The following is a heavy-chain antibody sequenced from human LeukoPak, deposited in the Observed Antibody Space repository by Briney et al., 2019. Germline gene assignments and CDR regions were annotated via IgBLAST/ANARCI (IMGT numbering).Heavy chain of an antibody. CDR3: AKNYIAVAAPRDAFDI. V-gene: IGHV3-66*01. J-gene: IGHJ3*02. D-gene: IGHD6-19*01. CDR2: IYSGGST. Sequence: GGSLRLSCAASGFTFSSYEMNWVRQAPGKGLEWVSVIYSGGSTYYADSMKGRFTISRDNSKNTLYLQMNSLRAEDTAVYYCAKNYIAVAAPRDAFDIWGQGTMATVSS. CDR1: GFTFSSYE.